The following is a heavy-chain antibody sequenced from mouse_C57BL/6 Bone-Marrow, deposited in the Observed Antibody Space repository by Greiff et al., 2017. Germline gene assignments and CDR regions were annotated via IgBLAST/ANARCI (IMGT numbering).Heavy chain of an antibody. CDR3: TRIYYDYEGYAMDY. J-gene: IGHJ4*01. CDR1: GFTFSDAW. D-gene: IGHD2-4*01. Sequence: EVMLVESGGGLVQPGGSMKLSCAASGFTFSDAWMDWVRQSPEKGLEWVAEIRNKANNHATYYAESVKGRFTISRDDSKSSVYLQMNSLRAEDTGIYYCTRIYYDYEGYAMDYWGQGTSVTVSS. CDR2: IRNKANNHAT. V-gene: IGHV6-6*01.